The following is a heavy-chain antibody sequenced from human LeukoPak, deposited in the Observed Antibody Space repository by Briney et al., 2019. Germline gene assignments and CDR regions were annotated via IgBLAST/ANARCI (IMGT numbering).Heavy chain of an antibody. D-gene: IGHD1-1*01. J-gene: IGHJ5*02. V-gene: IGHV4-39*01. CDR1: GGSISSSSYY. Sequence: SETLSLTCTVSGGSISSSSYYWGWIRHPPGKGLEWIVTIYYTGSTYDNPSLKSRVTISVDTSRNQFSLKLSSVTAADTAVYYCARLEGGYSWIDPWGQGTLVTVSS. CDR3: ARLEGGYSWIDP. CDR2: IYYTGST.